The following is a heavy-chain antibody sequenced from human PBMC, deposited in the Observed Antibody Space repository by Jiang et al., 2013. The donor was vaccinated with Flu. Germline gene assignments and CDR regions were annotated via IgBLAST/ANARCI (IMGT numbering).Heavy chain of an antibody. J-gene: IGHJ4*02. CDR2: SLLQWEH. V-gene: IGHV4-31*03. D-gene: IGHD4-23*01. CDR3: ARDDYGGNSGTDY. Sequence: TCTVSGGSISSGGYYWSWIRQHPGKGLEWIGYSLLQWEHLLQPSLKSRVTISVDTSKNQFSLKLSSVTAADTAVYYCARDDYGGNSGTDYWGQGTLVTVSS. CDR1: GGSISSGGYY.